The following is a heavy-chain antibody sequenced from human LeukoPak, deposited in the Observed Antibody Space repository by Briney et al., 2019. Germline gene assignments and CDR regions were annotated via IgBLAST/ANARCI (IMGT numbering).Heavy chain of an antibody. CDR2: IYTSGST. Sequence: SETLSRTCTVSGGSISSGSYYWSWIRQPPGKGLEWIGRIYTSGSTNYNPSLKSRVTISVDTSKNQFSLKLSSVTAADTAVYYCAREDSSGYYYGTLDYWGQGTLVTVSS. CDR1: GGSISSGSYY. D-gene: IGHD3-22*01. CDR3: AREDSSGYYYGTLDY. V-gene: IGHV4-61*02. J-gene: IGHJ4*02.